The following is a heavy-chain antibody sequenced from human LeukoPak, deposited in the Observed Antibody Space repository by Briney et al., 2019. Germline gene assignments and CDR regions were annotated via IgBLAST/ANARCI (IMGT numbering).Heavy chain of an antibody. J-gene: IGHJ4*02. V-gene: IGHV1-18*01. CDR1: GYKFTSYG. CDR3: ARVAKEYSAYEDY. Sequence: ASVKVSCKASGYKFTSYGISWVRQAPGQGLEWMGWISTYNGHTNYAQKFQGRVTMTTETSTSTAYMDLRSLRVEDTAVYYCARVAKEYSAYEDYWGQGTLVTVSS. CDR2: ISTYNGHT. D-gene: IGHD5-12*01.